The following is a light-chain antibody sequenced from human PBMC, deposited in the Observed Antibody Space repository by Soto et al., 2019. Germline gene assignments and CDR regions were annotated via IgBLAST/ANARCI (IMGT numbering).Light chain of an antibody. V-gene: IGKV3-11*01. J-gene: IGKJ4*01. CDR3: QQRSNWPPS. CDR1: QSVSSY. CDR2: EAS. Sequence: EIVLTQSPATLSLSPGERATLSCRASQSVSSYLAWYQQKPGQAPRLLIYEASNRATGIPARFSGSGSGTDFTLTISGLEPEDFAVYYCQQRSNWPPSFGGGTKVEIK.